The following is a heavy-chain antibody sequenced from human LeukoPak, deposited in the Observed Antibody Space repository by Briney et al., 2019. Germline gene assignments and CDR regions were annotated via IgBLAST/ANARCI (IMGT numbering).Heavy chain of an antibody. Sequence: PSETLSLTCTVSGGSISSGGYYWSWIRQHPGKGLEWIGYIYYSGSTYYNPSLKSRVTISVDTSKNQFSLKLSSVTAADTAVYYCARQKVFWSGYYIGWFDPWGQGTLVTVPS. J-gene: IGHJ5*02. CDR1: GGSISSGGYY. V-gene: IGHV4-31*03. CDR3: ARQKVFWSGYYIGWFDP. CDR2: IYYSGST. D-gene: IGHD3-3*01.